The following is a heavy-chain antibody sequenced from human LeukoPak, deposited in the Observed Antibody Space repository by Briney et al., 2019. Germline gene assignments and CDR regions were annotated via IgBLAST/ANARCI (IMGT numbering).Heavy chain of an antibody. CDR3: ENENGGPDY. CDR1: GFTFSSYD. CDR2: IRYDGSNK. J-gene: IGHJ4*02. V-gene: IGHV3-30*02. D-gene: IGHD3-10*01. Sequence: PGGSLRLSCAASGFTFSSYDMHWVRQAPGKGLEWVAFIRYDGSNKYYADSVKGRFIIFRDNSKNTLYLQMSSVRAEDTAVYYCENENGGPDYWGQGTLVTVSS.